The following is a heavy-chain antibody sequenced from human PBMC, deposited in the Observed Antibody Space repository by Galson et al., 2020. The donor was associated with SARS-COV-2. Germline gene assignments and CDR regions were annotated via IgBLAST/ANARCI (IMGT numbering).Heavy chain of an antibody. D-gene: IGHD3-10*01. J-gene: IGHJ4*02. CDR2: ISGSGGST. V-gene: IGHV3-23*01. CDR1: GFTFSSYA. Sequence: GGSLRLSCAASGFTFSSYAMSWVRQAPGKGLEWVSAISGSGGSTYYADSVKGRFTISRDNSKNTLYLQMNSLRAEDTAVYYCAKGLFGYGSGKEGYFDYWGQGTLVTVSS. CDR3: AKGLFGYGSGKEGYFDY.